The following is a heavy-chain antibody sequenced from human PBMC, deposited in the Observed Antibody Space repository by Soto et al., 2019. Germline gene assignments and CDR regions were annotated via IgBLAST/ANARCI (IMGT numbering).Heavy chain of an antibody. D-gene: IGHD3-3*01. CDR1: GFTFSSYA. Sequence: GGSRRLSCAASGFTFSSYAMSWVRQAPGKGLEWVSAISGSGGSTYYADSVKGRFTISRDNAKNSLYLQMNSLRAEDTAVYYCARPRSFLDSYYFAYCGQGTLVTGSS. CDR2: ISGSGGST. J-gene: IGHJ4*02. CDR3: ARPRSFLDSYYFAY. V-gene: IGHV3-23*01.